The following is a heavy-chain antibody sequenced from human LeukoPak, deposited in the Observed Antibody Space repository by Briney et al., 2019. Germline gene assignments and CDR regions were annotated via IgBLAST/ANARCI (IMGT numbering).Heavy chain of an antibody. V-gene: IGHV4-31*03. CDR1: GGSISNGGYY. CDR2: IYYSGST. J-gene: IGHJ4*02. Sequence: SQTLSLTCTVSGGSISNGGYYWSWIRQHPGKGLEWIGYIYYSGSTYYNPSLKSRVTISVDTSKNQFSLKLSSVTAADTAVYYCAREGWAKGYFDYWGQGTLVTVSS. D-gene: IGHD2-15*01. CDR3: AREGWAKGYFDY.